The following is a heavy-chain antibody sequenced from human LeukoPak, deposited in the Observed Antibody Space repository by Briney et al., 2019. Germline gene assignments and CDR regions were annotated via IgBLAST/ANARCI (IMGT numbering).Heavy chain of an antibody. J-gene: IGHJ4*02. CDR2: IGGGGLHT. CDR1: GFTFAEYA. Sequence: PGGSLRLSCAGSGFTFAEYAMNWVRQAPGRGLEWVSGIGGGGLHTYYADSVKGRFTISRDNSKNMLYLQINNLRVEDTALYFCAKDVAGYNRPVDYWGQGTLVTVSS. D-gene: IGHD5-18*01. CDR3: AKDVAGYNRPVDY. V-gene: IGHV3-23*01.